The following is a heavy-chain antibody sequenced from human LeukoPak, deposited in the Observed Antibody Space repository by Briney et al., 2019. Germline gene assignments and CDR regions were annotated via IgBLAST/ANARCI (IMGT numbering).Heavy chain of an antibody. CDR1: GGSISSYY. V-gene: IGHV4-59*01. J-gene: IGHJ4*02. CDR3: ARAPGYSSGWYDY. Sequence: SETLSLTCTVSGGSISSYYWSWLRQPPGKGLEWIGYIYYSGSTNYNPSFKSRVTISVDTSKNQFSLKLSSVTAADTAVYYCARAPGYSSGWYDYWGQGTPVTVSS. D-gene: IGHD6-19*01. CDR2: IYYSGST.